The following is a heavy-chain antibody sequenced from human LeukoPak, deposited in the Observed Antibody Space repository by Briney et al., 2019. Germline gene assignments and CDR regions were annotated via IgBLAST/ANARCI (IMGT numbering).Heavy chain of an antibody. CDR1: GFTFSSYS. D-gene: IGHD4-17*01. J-gene: IGHJ4*02. CDR2: ISSSSSYI. CDR3: TFSTVTTVGDY. Sequence: GGSLRLSCAASGFTFSSYSMNWVRQAPGKGLEWVLSISSSSSYIYYADSVKGLFTISRDNAKNSLYLQMNGLRAEDTAVYYCTFSTVTTVGDYWGQGTLVTVSS. V-gene: IGHV3-21*01.